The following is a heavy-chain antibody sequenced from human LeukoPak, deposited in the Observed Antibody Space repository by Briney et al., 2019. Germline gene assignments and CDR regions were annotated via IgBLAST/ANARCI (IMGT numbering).Heavy chain of an antibody. Sequence: GGSLRLSCAASGFTFSSYTMNWVRQAPGKGLEWVSSISTSSIYIYYADSLKGRFTISRDNAKNSLYLQMNSLRAEDTAVYYCAKDFSPTLLYYFDYWGQGTLVTVSS. D-gene: IGHD2/OR15-2a*01. CDR2: ISTSSIYI. V-gene: IGHV3-21*01. CDR1: GFTFSSYT. J-gene: IGHJ4*02. CDR3: AKDFSPTLLYYFDY.